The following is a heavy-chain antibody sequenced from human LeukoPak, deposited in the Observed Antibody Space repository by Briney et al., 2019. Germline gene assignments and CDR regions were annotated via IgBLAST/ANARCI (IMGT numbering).Heavy chain of an antibody. J-gene: IGHJ4*02. CDR3: ARSSSGTYHY. Sequence: GASVKVSCKTSGYNFPSYTMHWLRQAPGQSPEWMGSINGDNGNTRYSKKFQDRVTFTRNTSASSAYMELSSLRFEDTAVYYCARSSSGTYHYWGQGTLVTVSS. CDR2: INGDNGNT. D-gene: IGHD3-10*01. CDR1: GYNFPSYT. V-gene: IGHV1-3*01.